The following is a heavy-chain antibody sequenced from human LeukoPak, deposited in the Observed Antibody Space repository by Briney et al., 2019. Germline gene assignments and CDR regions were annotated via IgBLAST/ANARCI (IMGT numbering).Heavy chain of an antibody. Sequence: GSLRLSCAASGFTFSNAWMNWVRQAPGKGLEWIGQIYHSGSTNYNPSLKSRVTISVDKSKNQFSLNLSSVTPADTAVYYCARMTIGYYYDSSDYYADYWGQGTLVTVSS. CDR3: ARMTIGYYYDSSDYYADY. CDR2: IYHSGST. CDR1: GFTFSNAW. V-gene: IGHV4-4*02. J-gene: IGHJ4*02. D-gene: IGHD3-22*01.